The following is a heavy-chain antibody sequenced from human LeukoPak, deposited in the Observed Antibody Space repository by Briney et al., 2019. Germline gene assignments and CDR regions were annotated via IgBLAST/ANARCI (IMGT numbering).Heavy chain of an antibody. CDR1: GGTFSSYA. V-gene: IGHV1-69*04. J-gene: IGHJ5*02. D-gene: IGHD3-9*01. CDR3: ARSILTGYYSAIGS. Sequence: ASVKVSCKASGGTFSSYAISWVRQAPGQGLEWMGRNIPTLGIANYAQKFQGRVTITADKSTSTAYMELSSLRSEDTAVYYCARSILTGYYSAIGSWGQGTLVTVSS. CDR2: NIPTLGIA.